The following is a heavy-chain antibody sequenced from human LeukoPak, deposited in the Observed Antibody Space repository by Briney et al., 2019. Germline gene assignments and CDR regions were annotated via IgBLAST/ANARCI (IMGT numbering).Heavy chain of an antibody. D-gene: IGHD1-26*01. CDR1: GFIFGDYP. CDR2: IRGKASGGTT. V-gene: IGHV3-49*04. CDR3: TREDRWGHFDY. J-gene: IGHJ4*02. Sequence: GGSLRLSCTASGFIFGDYPMNWVRQAPGKGLEWVALIRGKASGGTTEYAASVRGRLTISRDDSKNIAYLQTNSLKAEDTAVYYCTREDRWGHFDYWGQGALVTVSS.